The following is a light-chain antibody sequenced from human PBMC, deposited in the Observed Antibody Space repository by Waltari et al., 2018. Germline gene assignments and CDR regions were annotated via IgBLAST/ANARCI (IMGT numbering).Light chain of an antibody. CDR1: QSISSW. CDR2: KAS. V-gene: IGKV1-5*03. J-gene: IGKJ1*01. Sequence: DIKMTQSPSTLSSSYGAEVPITCRASQSISSWLAWYQQKLGKAPNLLISKASSLESGVPSRFSGSGSGTEFTLTISSLQADDFATYFCQQYNSFPWTFGQGTKVEIK. CDR3: QQYNSFPWT.